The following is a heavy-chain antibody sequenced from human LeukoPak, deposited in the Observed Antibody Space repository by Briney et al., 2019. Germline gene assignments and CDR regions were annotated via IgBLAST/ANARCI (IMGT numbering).Heavy chain of an antibody. Sequence: PGGSLRLSCVVSGFTFTGYSMNWVRQAPGKGLEWVSSISSSSSHIFYADSVEGRFTISRDNARNALDLQMNSLRAEDAAVYYCARSVMTGSTTRAFDMWGQGTMVTVSS. D-gene: IGHD2/OR15-2a*01. CDR2: ISSSSSHI. CDR1: GFTFTGYS. CDR3: ARSVMTGSTTRAFDM. J-gene: IGHJ3*02. V-gene: IGHV3-21*01.